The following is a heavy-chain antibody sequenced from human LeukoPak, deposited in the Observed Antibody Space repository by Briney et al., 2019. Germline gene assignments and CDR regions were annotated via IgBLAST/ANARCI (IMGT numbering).Heavy chain of an antibody. V-gene: IGHV1-18*01. J-gene: IGHJ6*02. D-gene: IGHD1-1*01. CDR1: GYTFTSYG. CDR3: ARDPGRVEPQRQGSKHADYYYYGMDV. CDR2: ISAYNGNT. Sequence: ASVKVSCKASGYTFTSYGISWVQQAPGQGLEWMGWISAYNGNTNYAQKLQGRVTMTTDTSTSTAYMELRSLRSDDTAVYYCARDPGRVEPQRQGSKHADYYYYGMDVWGQGTTVTVSS.